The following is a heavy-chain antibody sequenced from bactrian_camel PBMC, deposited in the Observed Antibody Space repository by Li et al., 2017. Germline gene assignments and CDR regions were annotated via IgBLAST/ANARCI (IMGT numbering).Heavy chain of an antibody. CDR1: RPPSSYYH. CDR2: INRFGGIT. D-gene: IGHD2*01. CDR3: AARHCSSYEYNY. J-gene: IGHJ4*01. V-gene: IGHV3S40*01. Sequence: VQLVESGGGSVQSGGSLRLSCATSRPPSSYYHMGWFRQAPGKEREGVAQINRFGGITYIADSVQGRFTISQETTANKRTSTLQMNSLKTEDTAVYYCAARHCSSYEYNYWGQGTQVTVS.